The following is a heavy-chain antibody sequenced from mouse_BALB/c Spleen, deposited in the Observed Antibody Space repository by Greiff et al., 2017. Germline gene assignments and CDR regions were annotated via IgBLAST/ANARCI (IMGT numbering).Heavy chain of an antibody. Sequence: EVKLVESGPGLVKPSQSLSLTCTVTGYSITSDYAWNWIRQFPGNKLEWMGYISYSGSTSYNPSLKSRISITRDTSKNQFFLQLNSVTTEDTATYYCARVYYGNSLWYFDVWGAGTTVTVSS. CDR1: GYSITSDYA. D-gene: IGHD2-1*01. CDR2: ISYSGST. CDR3: ARVYYGNSLWYFDV. J-gene: IGHJ1*01. V-gene: IGHV3-2*02.